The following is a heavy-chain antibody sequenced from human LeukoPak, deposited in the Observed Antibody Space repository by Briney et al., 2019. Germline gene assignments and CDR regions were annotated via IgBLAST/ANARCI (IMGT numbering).Heavy chain of an antibody. V-gene: IGHV4-34*01. D-gene: IGHD3-16*01. J-gene: IGHJ3*02. CDR1: GGSFSGYY. Sequence: SETLSLTCAVYGGSFSGYYWSWIRQPPGKGLEWIGEINHSGSTNYNPSLKSRVTISVDTSKNQFSLKLNSVTPEDTAVYYCARGSRGAARGAFDIWGQGTMVTVSS. CDR3: ARGSRGAARGAFDI. CDR2: INHSGST.